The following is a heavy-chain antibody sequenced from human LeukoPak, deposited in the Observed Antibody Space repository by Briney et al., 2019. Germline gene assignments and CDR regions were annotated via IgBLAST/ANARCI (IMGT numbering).Heavy chain of an antibody. V-gene: IGHV3-30*18. CDR2: ISYDGGNK. D-gene: IGHD6-19*01. CDR3: AKDSRIAVAGPVSP. CDR1: GFTFSSYG. Sequence: GGSLRLSCAASGFTFSSYGMHWVRQAPGKGLEWVAVISYDGGNKYYADSVKGRFTISRDNSKNTLYLQMNSLRAEDTAVYYCAKDSRIAVAGPVSPWGQGTLVTVSS. J-gene: IGHJ5*02.